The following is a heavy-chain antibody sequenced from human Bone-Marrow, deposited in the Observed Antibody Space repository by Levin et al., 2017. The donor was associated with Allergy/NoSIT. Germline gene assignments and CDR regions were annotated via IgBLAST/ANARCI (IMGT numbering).Heavy chain of an antibody. CDR3: ATPSETNYQESIGYYP. CDR2: IYYSGST. CDR1: GGSISISTYY. V-gene: IGHV4-39*01. Sequence: MASETLSLTCTVSGGSISISTYYWGWIRQPPGKGLEWIGSIYYSGSTYYNPSLKSRVTISVDTSKNQFSLRLSSVTAADTAVYYCATPSETNYQESIGYYPWGQGTLVTVSS. J-gene: IGHJ5*02. D-gene: IGHD3-22*01.